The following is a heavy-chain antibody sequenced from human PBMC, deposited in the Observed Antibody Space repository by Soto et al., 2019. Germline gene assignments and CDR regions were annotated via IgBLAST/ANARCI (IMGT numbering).Heavy chain of an antibody. CDR2: IYPSVSS. J-gene: IGHJ4*02. V-gene: IGHV4-38-2*02. Sequence: SETLSLTCSVSGFASSGGDCWSWVRQPPGKGLEWIGSIYPSVSSYHNPSLESRLTLSIDTSKHQFTLKLASVTAADTAFYYCARERVGTTFFDNWGQGTQVTVSS. CDR1: GFASSGGDC. D-gene: IGHD1-1*01. CDR3: ARERVGTTFFDN.